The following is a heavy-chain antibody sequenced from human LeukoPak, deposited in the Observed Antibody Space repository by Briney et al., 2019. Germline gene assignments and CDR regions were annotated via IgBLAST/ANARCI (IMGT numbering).Heavy chain of an antibody. J-gene: IGHJ6*03. CDR1: GFTFSSYS. CDR2: ISSSSSYI. Sequence: KPGGSLRLSCAASGFTFSSYSMNWVRQAPGKGLEWVSSISSSSSYIYYADSVKGRFTISRDNAKNSLYLQMNSLRAEDTAVYYCARIRKTLDGSYMDVWGKGTTVTVSS. V-gene: IGHV3-21*01. CDR3: ARIRKTLDGSYMDV. D-gene: IGHD1-26*01.